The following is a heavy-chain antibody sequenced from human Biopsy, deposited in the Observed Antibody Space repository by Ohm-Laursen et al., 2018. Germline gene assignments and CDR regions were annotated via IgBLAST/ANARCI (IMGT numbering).Heavy chain of an antibody. V-gene: IGHV4-59*02. CDR1: GDSVTKYY. J-gene: IGHJ6*02. D-gene: IGHD4-11*01. CDR2: IYYSVMT. Sequence: SETLSLTCTVSGDSVTKYYWSWIRQPPGKGLEWIGHIYYSVMTNYNPSLQSRVPISVDTSRNQVSLTLSSVTAADTAAYYCARDSGILNYGNFKYYHYYGMDVWGQGTKVTVSS. CDR3: ARDSGILNYGNFKYYHYYGMDV.